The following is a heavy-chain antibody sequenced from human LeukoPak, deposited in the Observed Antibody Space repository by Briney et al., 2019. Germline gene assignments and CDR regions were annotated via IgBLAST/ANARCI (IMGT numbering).Heavy chain of an antibody. CDR3: ARAALDYGIDY. CDR1: GGSITNYY. Sequence: PSETLSLTCTVSGGSITNYYWSWIRQPPGKGLEWIGYVYYNRNTNYNPSLKSRVTISVDTSKNQFSLKLSSVTAADTAVYYCARAALDYGIDYWGQGTLVTVSS. J-gene: IGHJ4*02. D-gene: IGHD4-17*01. V-gene: IGHV4-59*12. CDR2: VYYNRNT.